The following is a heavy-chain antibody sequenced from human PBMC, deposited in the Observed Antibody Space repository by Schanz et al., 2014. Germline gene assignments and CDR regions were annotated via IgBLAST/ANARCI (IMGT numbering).Heavy chain of an antibody. D-gene: IGHD4-17*01. CDR3: AKDRGGDYEVSYYYGMDV. V-gene: IGHV3-33*06. CDR2: IWYDGNNK. J-gene: IGHJ6*02. Sequence: QVQLVESGGDVVQPGRSLRLSCAASGFTFSSYGMHWVRQAPGKGLEWVAVIWYDGNNKFYADSVKGRFTISRDNSNNTLSLQMNSLRNEDTAVYYCAKDRGGDYEVSYYYGMDVWGQGTTVTVSS. CDR1: GFTFSSYG.